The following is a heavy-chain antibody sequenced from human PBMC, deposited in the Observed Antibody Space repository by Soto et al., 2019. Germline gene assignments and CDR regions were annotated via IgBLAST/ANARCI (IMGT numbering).Heavy chain of an antibody. D-gene: IGHD3-3*01. Sequence: SETLSRTCAVYGGSFSGYYWIWIRQPPGKGLEWIGEINHSGSTNYNPSLKSRVTISVDTSKNQFSLKLSSVTAADTAVYYCARAYYDFWSGYYTSDWFDPWGQGTLVTVSS. CDR3: ARAYYDFWSGYYTSDWFDP. CDR1: GGSFSGYY. CDR2: INHSGST. V-gene: IGHV4-34*01. J-gene: IGHJ5*02.